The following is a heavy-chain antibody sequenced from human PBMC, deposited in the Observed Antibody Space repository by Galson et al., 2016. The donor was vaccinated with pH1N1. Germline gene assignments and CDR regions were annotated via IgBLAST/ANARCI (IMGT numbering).Heavy chain of an antibody. CDR3: ARATNYYDNRFAP. CDR1: GGKFSSYV. Sequence: ASGGKFSSYVISWVRQAPGQGLEWMGRIIPIFGTTKYAQKFQARVTITPDESTDTAYVELNSLTSEDTAVYYCARATNYYDNRFAPWGKGTLVTVSS. V-gene: IGHV1-69*15. D-gene: IGHD3-10*01. CDR2: IIPIFGTT. J-gene: IGHJ5*02.